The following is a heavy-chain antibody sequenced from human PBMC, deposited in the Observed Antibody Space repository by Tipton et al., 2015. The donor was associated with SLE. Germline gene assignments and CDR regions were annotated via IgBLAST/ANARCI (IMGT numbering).Heavy chain of an antibody. V-gene: IGHV4-38-2*02. CDR2: IYHSGST. CDR3: ARGGEYQLGMDYFDY. CDR1: GGSISSYY. Sequence: TLSLTCTVSGGSISSYYWSWIRQPPGKGLEWIGSIYHSGSTYYNPSLKSRVTISVDTSKNQFSLKLSSVTAADTAVYYCARGGEYQLGMDYFDYWGQGTLVTVSS. J-gene: IGHJ4*02. D-gene: IGHD2-2*01.